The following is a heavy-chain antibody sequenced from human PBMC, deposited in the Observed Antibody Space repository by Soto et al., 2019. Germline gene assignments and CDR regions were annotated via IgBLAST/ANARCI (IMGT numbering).Heavy chain of an antibody. J-gene: IGHJ6*02. CDR1: GGTFSSYA. V-gene: IGHV1-69*13. CDR2: IIPIFGTA. Sequence: SVKVSCKASGGTFSSYAISWVRQAPGQGLEWMGGIIPIFGTANYAQKFQGRVTITADESTSTAYMELSSLRSEDTAVYYCAESGRTDTGYSSGWYGLDVWGQGTTVTVSS. CDR3: AESGRTDTGYSSGWYGLDV. D-gene: IGHD6-19*01.